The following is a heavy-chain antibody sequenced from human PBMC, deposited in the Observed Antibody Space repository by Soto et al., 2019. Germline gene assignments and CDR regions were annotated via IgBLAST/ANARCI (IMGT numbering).Heavy chain of an antibody. J-gene: IGHJ4*02. V-gene: IGHV5-51*01. D-gene: IGHD6-13*01. Sequence: PGESLKISWQASGYSFIRSWIGWVRQRPGKGLEWVGIIYPGDSDTRYSTSFQGQVTISADKSTNTAYLQWSSPKASDTATYYFARMMAASVTAFDYWGQGALVTVSS. CDR1: GYSFIRSW. CDR3: ARMMAASVTAFDY. CDR2: IYPGDSDT.